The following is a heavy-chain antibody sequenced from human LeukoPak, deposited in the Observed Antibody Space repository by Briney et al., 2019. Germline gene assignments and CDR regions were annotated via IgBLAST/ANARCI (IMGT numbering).Heavy chain of an antibody. D-gene: IGHD1-26*01. CDR3: ARVLPIVGATDY. CDR2: ISSSGSTI. CDR1: GFTFSSYE. V-gene: IGHV3-48*03. J-gene: IGHJ4*02. Sequence: SGGSLRLSCAASGFTFSSYEMNWVRQAPGKGLEWVSYISSSGSTIYYADSVKGRFTISRDNAKNSLYLQMNSLRAEDTALYYCARVLPIVGATDYWGQGTLVTVSS.